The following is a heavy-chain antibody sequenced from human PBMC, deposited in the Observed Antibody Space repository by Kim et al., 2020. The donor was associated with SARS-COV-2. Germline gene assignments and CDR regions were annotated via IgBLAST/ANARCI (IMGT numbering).Heavy chain of an antibody. CDR2: IYYSGST. CDR1: GGSISSYY. V-gene: IGHV4-59*08. J-gene: IGHJ6*01. CDR3: TRLSAVPGTEHYYYGIDD. Sequence: SETLSLTCTVSGGSISSYYWSWIRQPPGKGLEWIGNIYYSGSTNYNLSPKSRVSITVATYKKQFSLKLSHMTVADTDVYYYTRLSAVPGTEHYYYGIDD. D-gene: IGHD6-19*01.